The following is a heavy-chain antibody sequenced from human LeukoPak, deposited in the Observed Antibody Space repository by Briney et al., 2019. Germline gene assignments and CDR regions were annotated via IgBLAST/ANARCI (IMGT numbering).Heavy chain of an antibody. CDR3: ARVDTVAAAVDY. CDR1: GGSISSYY. V-gene: IGHV4-59*01. Sequence: TLSLTCTVSGGSISSYYWSWIRQPPGKGLEWIGYIYYSGSTNYNPSLRSRVTISVDTSKNQFSLKLSSVTAADTAVYYCARVDTVAAAVDYWGQGTLVTVSS. CDR2: IYYSGST. D-gene: IGHD2-2*01. J-gene: IGHJ4*02.